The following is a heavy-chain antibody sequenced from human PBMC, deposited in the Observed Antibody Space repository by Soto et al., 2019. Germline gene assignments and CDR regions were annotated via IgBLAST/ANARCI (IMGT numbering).Heavy chain of an antibody. CDR1: GFTVSSNY. J-gene: IGHJ6*03. D-gene: IGHD1-1*01. Sequence: EVQLVESGGGLVQPGGSLRLSCAASGFTVSSNYMSWVRQAPGKGLEWVSVIYSGGSTYYADSVKGRFTISRHNSKNTLYLQMNSLRAEDTAVYYCARGTTGTTWDWYMDVWGKGTTVTVSS. V-gene: IGHV3-53*04. CDR2: IYSGGST. CDR3: ARGTTGTTWDWYMDV.